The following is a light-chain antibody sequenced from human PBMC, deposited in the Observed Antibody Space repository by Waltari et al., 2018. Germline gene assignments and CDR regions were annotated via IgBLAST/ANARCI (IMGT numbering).Light chain of an antibody. CDR1: QSVSSH. CDR3: QHYENWPHT. V-gene: IGKV3D-15*01. CDR2: VAS. J-gene: IGKJ4*01. Sequence: EIVMPQSPATLSVSPGERATPSCRASQSVSSHVAWYKQKPGQAPRLLMFVASTRATGIPARFSGSGSGTEFTLTISSLQSEDSGVYYCQHYENWPHTFGGGTKVEIK.